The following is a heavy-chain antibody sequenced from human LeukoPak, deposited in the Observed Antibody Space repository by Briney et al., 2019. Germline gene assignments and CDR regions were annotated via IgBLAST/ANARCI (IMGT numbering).Heavy chain of an antibody. D-gene: IGHD1-26*01. J-gene: IGHJ4*02. CDR3: ARDLIKKWELTNY. Sequence: GGSLRLPCAASGFTFSSYWMSWVRQAPGKGLEWVANIKQDGSEKYYVDSVKGRFTISRDNAKNSLCLQMNSLRAEDTAVYYCARDLIKKWELTNYWGQGTLVTVSS. CDR2: IKQDGSEK. V-gene: IGHV3-7*01. CDR1: GFTFSSYW.